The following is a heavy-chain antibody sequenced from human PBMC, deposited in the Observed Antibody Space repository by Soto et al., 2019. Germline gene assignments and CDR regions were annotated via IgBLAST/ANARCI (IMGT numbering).Heavy chain of an antibody. CDR1: GFTFSSYG. CDR3: ASFYDYIWGSYRRRAFDI. CDR2: IWYDGSNK. V-gene: IGHV3-33*01. Sequence: QVQLVESGGGVVQPGRSLRLSCAASGFTFSSYGMHWVRQAPGKGLEWVAVIWYDGSNKYYADSVKGRFTISRDNSKNTLYLQMNSLRAEDTAVYYCASFYDYIWGSYRRRAFDIWGQGTMVTVSS. D-gene: IGHD3-16*02. J-gene: IGHJ3*02.